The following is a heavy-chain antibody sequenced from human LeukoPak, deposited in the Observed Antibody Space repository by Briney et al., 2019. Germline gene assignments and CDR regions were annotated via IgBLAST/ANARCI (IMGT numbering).Heavy chain of an antibody. D-gene: IGHD3-3*01. Sequence: ASVKVSCKASGYTFTDYYMHWVQQAPGKGLEWMGLVDPEDGETIYAEKFQGRVTITADTSTDTAYMELSSLRSEDTAVYYCATDRAIFGVVISVGYWGQGTLVTVSS. CDR3: ATDRAIFGVVISVGY. CDR1: GYTFTDYY. J-gene: IGHJ4*02. V-gene: IGHV1-69-2*01. CDR2: VDPEDGET.